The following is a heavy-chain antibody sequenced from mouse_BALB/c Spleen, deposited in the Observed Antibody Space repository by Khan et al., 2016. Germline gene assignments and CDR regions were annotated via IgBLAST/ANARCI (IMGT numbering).Heavy chain of an antibody. CDR3: ASSVGVIFDY. J-gene: IGHJ2*01. CDR2: INPSTGYT. D-gene: IGHD2-13*01. Sequence: QVQLKQSGAELAKPGASVKMSCKASGYTFTSYWMHWVKQRPGQGLEWIGYINPSTGYTEYNQKFKDKATLTADKSSSTAYMQLSSLTSEDSAVYYCASSVGVIFDYWGQGTTLTVSS. V-gene: IGHV1-7*01. CDR1: GYTFTSYW.